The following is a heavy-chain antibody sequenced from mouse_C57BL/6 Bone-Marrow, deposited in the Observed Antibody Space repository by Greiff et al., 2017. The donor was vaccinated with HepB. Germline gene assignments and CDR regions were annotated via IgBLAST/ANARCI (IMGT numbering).Heavy chain of an antibody. D-gene: IGHD3-3*01. V-gene: IGHV1-76*01. CDR2: IYPGSGNT. Sequence: VKLMESGAELVRPGASVKLSCKASGYTFTDYYINWVKQRPGQGLEWIARIYPGSGNTYYNEKFKGKATLTAEKSSSTAYMQLSSLTSEDSAVYFCARDGGWEGYAMDYWGQGTSVTVSS. CDR1: GYTFTDYY. CDR3: ARDGGWEGYAMDY. J-gene: IGHJ4*01.